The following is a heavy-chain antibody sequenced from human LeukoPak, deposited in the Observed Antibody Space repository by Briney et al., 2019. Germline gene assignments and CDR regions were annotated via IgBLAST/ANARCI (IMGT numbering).Heavy chain of an antibody. CDR2: IYSGGNT. V-gene: IGHV4-61*02. Sequence: SQTLSLTCTVSGDSISSGTYYWSWIRQPAGKGLEWIGRIYSGGNTNYNPSLKSRVTISVDTSKDQFSLKLSSVTAADTAVYYCARVRDSSGYYVDAFDIWGQGTMVTVSS. CDR3: ARVRDSSGYYVDAFDI. J-gene: IGHJ3*02. D-gene: IGHD3-22*01. CDR1: GDSISSGTYY.